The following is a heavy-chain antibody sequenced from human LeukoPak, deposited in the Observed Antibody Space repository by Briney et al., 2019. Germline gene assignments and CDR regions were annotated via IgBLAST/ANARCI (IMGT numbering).Heavy chain of an antibody. J-gene: IGHJ4*02. V-gene: IGHV4-59*12. CDR2: IYYSGST. CDR1: GGSISSYY. D-gene: IGHD5-24*01. CDR3: ARVGITVDY. Sequence: PSETLSLICTVSGGSISSYYWSWIRQPPGKGLEWIGYIYYSGSTYYNPSLKSRVTISVDTSKNQFSLKLSSVTAADTAVYYCARVGITVDYWGQGTLVTVSS.